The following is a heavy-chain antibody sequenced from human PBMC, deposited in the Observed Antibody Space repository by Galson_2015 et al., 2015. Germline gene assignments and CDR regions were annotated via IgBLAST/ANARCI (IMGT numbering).Heavy chain of an antibody. V-gene: IGHV3-30*03. Sequence: WVVVISYDGSNKYYADSVKGRFTISRDNSKNTLYLQMNSLRAEDTAVYYCATDGSYYDYWGRGTLVTVSS. J-gene: IGHJ2*01. D-gene: IGHD1-26*01. CDR3: ATDGSYYDY. CDR2: ISYDGSNK.